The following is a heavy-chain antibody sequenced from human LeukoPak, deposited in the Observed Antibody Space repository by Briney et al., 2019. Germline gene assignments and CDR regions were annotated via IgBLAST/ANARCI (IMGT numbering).Heavy chain of an antibody. V-gene: IGHV4-59*01. D-gene: IGHD3-3*01. CDR3: ARFSTSTIFGVVNNVNDAFDI. CDR2: IYYSGST. CDR1: GGSIRSYY. Sequence: SETLSLTCTVSGGSIRSYYWSWIRQPPGKGLEWIGYIYYSGSTNYNPSLKSRVTISVDTSKNQFSLKLSSVTAADTAVYYCARFSTSTIFGVVNNVNDAFDIWGQGTMVTVSS. J-gene: IGHJ3*02.